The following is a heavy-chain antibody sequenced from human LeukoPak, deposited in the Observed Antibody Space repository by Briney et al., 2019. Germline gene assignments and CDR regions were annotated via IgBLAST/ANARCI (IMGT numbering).Heavy chain of an antibody. CDR3: ARVRRLVGATRAAFDI. V-gene: IGHV4-34*01. J-gene: IGHJ3*02. CDR1: GGSFSGYY. CDR2: INHSGST. D-gene: IGHD1-26*01. Sequence: SETLSLIYSVYGGSFSGYYWSWIRQPPGKGLEWIGEINHSGSTNYNPSLKSRVTISVDTSKNQFSLKLSSVTAADTAVYYCARVRRLVGATRAAFDIWGQGTMVTVSS.